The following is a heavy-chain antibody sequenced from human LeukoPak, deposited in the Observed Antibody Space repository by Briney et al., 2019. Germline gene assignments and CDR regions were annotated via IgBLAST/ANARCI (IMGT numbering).Heavy chain of an antibody. CDR1: GFTFSSYW. D-gene: IGHD3-3*01. V-gene: IGHV3-7*01. CDR3: ARDERFLEWLHHYYYYYMDV. CDR2: IKQDGSEK. J-gene: IGHJ6*03. Sequence: PGGSLSLSCAASGFTFSSYWMSWVRQAPGKGLEWVANIKQDGSEKYYVDSVKGRFTISRDNAKNSLYLQMNSLRAEDTAVYYCARDERFLEWLHHYYYYYMDVWGKGTTVTVSS.